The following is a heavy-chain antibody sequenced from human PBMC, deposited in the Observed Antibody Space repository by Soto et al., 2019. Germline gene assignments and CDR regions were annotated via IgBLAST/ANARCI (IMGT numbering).Heavy chain of an antibody. CDR2: IHHSGTT. J-gene: IGHJ4*01. D-gene: IGHD3-9*01. Sequence: QVLLQESGPGLVKASQTLSLDCTVSGDPIGSGDFYWTWIRQTPERGLEWIGNIHHSGTTSYNPSLGSRSSISMDTSRNVFYLSLTSVAVADTAVYFCARDLLVFDTSGFHFWGRGILVSV. CDR1: GDPIGSGDFY. V-gene: IGHV4-30-4*01. CDR3: ARDLLVFDTSGFHF.